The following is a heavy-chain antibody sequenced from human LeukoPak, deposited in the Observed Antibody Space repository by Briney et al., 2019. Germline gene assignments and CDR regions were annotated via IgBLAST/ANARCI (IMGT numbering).Heavy chain of an antibody. CDR2: IRSKANSYAT. Sequence: GGSLRLSCAASGFTFSGSAMHWVRQASGKGLEWVGRIRSKANSYATAYDASVKGRFTISRDDSKNTAYLQMNSLKTEDTAVYYCTRQRAGTTYSNWFDPWGQGTLVTVSS. J-gene: IGHJ5*02. V-gene: IGHV3-73*01. D-gene: IGHD1-7*01. CDR1: GFTFSGSA. CDR3: TRQRAGTTYSNWFDP.